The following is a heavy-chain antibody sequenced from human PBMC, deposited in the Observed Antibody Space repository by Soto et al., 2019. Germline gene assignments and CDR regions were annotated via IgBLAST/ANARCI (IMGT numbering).Heavy chain of an antibody. V-gene: IGHV4-59*01. CDR2: IYYSGST. J-gene: IGHJ6*02. D-gene: IGHD1-26*01. CDR3: ARGMGVGATSYYYYGMDV. CDR1: GGSISSYY. Sequence: PSETLSLTCTVSGGSISSYYWSWIRQPPGKGLEWIGYIYYSGSTNYNPSLKSRVTISVDTSKNQFSLKLGSVTAADTAVYYWARGMGVGATSYYYYGMDVWGQGTTVTVSS.